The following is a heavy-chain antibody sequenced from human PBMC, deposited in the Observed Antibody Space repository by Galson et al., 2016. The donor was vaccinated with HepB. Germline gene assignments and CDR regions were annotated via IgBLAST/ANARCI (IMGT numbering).Heavy chain of an antibody. CDR2: IWNDGSYK. CDR1: GFTFSNHG. CDR3: ARECRGWCVVGGDTTYKHDSDV. V-gene: IGHV3-33*01. J-gene: IGHJ6*02. D-gene: IGHD1-26*01. Sequence: SLRLSCAASGFTFSNHGMHWVRQAPGGGLEWVAVIWNDGSYKYYSDSVKGRFTISRDNANNSLYLQMNTLRAEDTAVYYCARECRGWCVVGGDTTYKHDSDVWGQGTTVTVSS.